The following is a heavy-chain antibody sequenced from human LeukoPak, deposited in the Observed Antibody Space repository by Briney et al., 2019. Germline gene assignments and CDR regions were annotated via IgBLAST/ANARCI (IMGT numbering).Heavy chain of an antibody. J-gene: IGHJ6*03. V-gene: IGHV3-21*01. CDR2: ISNSGSYI. D-gene: IGHD3-3*01. Sequence: GGSLRLSCVASGFSFSTYAMNWVRQAPGKGLEWVSSISNSGSYIYYADSVKGRFTISRDDAKKSVYLQMNSLRAEDTAVYYCARASDYDFWSGYWGYYYMDVWGKGTTVTVSS. CDR1: GFSFSTYA. CDR3: ARASDYDFWSGYWGYYYMDV.